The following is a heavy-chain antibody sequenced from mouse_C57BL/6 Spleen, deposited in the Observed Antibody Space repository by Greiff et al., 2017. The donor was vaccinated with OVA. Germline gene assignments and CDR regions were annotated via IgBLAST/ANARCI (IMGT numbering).Heavy chain of an antibody. D-gene: IGHD1-1*01. CDR3: ASITTVVYWYFDV. J-gene: IGHJ1*03. Sequence: EVKLQESGPELVKPGASVKMSCKASGYTFTDYNMHWVKQSHGKSLEWIGYINPNNGGNSYNQKFKGKATLTVNKSSSTAYMELRSLTSEDSAVYYCASITTVVYWYFDVWGTGTTVTVSS. CDR1: GYTFTDYN. CDR2: INPNNGGN. V-gene: IGHV1-22*01.